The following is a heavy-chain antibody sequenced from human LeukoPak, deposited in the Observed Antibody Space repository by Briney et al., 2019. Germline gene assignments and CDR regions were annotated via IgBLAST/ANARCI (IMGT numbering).Heavy chain of an antibody. CDR1: GGSISSYY. CDR2: IYYSGST. CDR3: ARMYSSGWYRYIDY. Sequence: ETLSLTCTVSGGSISSYYWSWIRQPPGKGLEWIGYIYYSGSTNYNPSLKSRVTISVDTSKNQFSLKLSSVTAADTAVYYCARMYSSGWYRYIDYWGQGTLVTVSS. D-gene: IGHD6-19*01. J-gene: IGHJ4*02. V-gene: IGHV4-59*08.